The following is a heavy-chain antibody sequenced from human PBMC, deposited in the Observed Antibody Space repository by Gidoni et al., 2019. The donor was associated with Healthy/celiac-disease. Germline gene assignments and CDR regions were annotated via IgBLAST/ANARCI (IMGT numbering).Heavy chain of an antibody. D-gene: IGHD3-3*01. J-gene: IGHJ5*02. Sequence: EVQLVESGGGLVKPGGSLRLSCAASGFTFSNAWMSWVRQAPGKGLEWVGRIKSKTDGGTTDYAEPVKGRFTISRDDSKNTLYLQMNSLKTEDTAVYYCTTDFPFWSGYYLSGNWFDPWGQGTLVTVSS. V-gene: IGHV3-15*01. CDR1: GFTFSNAW. CDR3: TTDFPFWSGYYLSGNWFDP. CDR2: IKSKTDGGTT.